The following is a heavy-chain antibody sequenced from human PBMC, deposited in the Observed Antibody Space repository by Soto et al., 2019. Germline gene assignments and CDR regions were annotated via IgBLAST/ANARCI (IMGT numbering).Heavy chain of an antibody. CDR3: ASMHDYGDLGGPYYYGMDV. CDR2: IYYSGST. CDR1: GGSISSGGYY. Sequence: QVQLQESGPGLVKPSQTLSLTCTVSGGSISSGGYYWSWIRQHPGKGLEWIGYIYYSGSTYYNPSLKSRVTVSVDTSKNQFSLKLSSVTAADTAVYYCASMHDYGDLGGPYYYGMDVWGQGTTVTVSS. D-gene: IGHD4-17*01. J-gene: IGHJ6*02. V-gene: IGHV4-31*03.